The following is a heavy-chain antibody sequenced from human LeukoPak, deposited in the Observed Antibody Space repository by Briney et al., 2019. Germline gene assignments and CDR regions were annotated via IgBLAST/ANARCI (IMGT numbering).Heavy chain of an antibody. D-gene: IGHD2-15*01. CDR3: ARDFGIFGTSTWTGHDY. V-gene: IGHV1-2*02. Sequence: ASVKVSCKASGYTFTGYYMHWVRQAPGQGLEWMGWINPNSGSTSYGQKFQGRVTMTRDMSISTAYMELSSLRSDDTAVYYCARDFGIFGTSTWTGHDYWGQGTLVTVSS. J-gene: IGHJ4*02. CDR1: GYTFTGYY. CDR2: INPNSGST.